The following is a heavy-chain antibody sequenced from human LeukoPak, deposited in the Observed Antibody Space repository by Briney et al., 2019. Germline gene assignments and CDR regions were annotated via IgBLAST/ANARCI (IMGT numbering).Heavy chain of an antibody. D-gene: IGHD4-11*01. CDR3: ARSPNYSNYAYYYYGMDV. CDR1: GLSFSVYY. CDR2: INHSGST. V-gene: IGHV4-34*01. Sequence: SETLSLTCAVYGLSFSVYYWSWIRQPPGKGLEWIGEINHSGSTNYNPSLKSRGTISVDTSKNQFSLKLSSVTAADTAVYYCARSPNYSNYAYYYYGMDVWGQGTTVTVSS. J-gene: IGHJ6*02.